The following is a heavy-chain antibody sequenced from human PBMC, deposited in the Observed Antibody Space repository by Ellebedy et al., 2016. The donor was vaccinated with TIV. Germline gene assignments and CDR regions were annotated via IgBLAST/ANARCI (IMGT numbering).Heavy chain of an antibody. CDR1: GFTFSSYG. D-gene: IGHD4-17*01. CDR2: IWYDGSNK. J-gene: IGHJ4*02. V-gene: IGHV3-33*06. CDR3: AKDRDDDGDYVFDS. Sequence: GESLKISXAASGFTFSSYGMHWVRQAPGKGLEWVAVIWYDGSNKYYADSVKGRFTISRDNSKNTLYLQMNSLRAEDTAVYYCAKDRDDDGDYVFDSWGQGILVTVSS.